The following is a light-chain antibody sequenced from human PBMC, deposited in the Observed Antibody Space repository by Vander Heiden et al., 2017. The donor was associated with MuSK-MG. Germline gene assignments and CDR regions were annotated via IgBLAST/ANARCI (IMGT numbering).Light chain of an antibody. V-gene: IGLV2-14*01. Sequence: QSALTQPASVSGSPGLSITIPCTGTSSDVGGYNYVSWYQQHPGKAPKLMIYEVSNRPSWVSNRFSGSKSGNTASLTSSGLQAEDEADYYCSSYTSSSTLVFGAGTKVTVL. CDR2: EVS. CDR1: SSDVGGYNY. J-gene: IGLJ1*01. CDR3: SSYTSSSTLV.